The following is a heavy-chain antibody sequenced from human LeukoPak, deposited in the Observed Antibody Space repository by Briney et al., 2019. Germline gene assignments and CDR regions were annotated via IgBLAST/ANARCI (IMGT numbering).Heavy chain of an antibody. J-gene: IGHJ5*02. CDR2: IYHSGST. V-gene: IGHV4-30-2*01. CDR1: GGSISSGGYY. CDR3: AREDYSYPTSGPFDP. D-gene: IGHD4-11*01. Sequence: SQTLSLTCTVSGGSISSGGYYWSWIRQPPGKGLEWIGYIYHSGSTYYNPSLKSRVTISVDTSKNQFSLKLNSVTAADTAVYYCAREDYSYPTSGPFDPWGQGTLVTVSS.